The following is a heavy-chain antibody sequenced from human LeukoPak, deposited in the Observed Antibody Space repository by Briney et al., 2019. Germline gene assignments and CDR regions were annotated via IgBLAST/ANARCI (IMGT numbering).Heavy chain of an antibody. CDR3: AREPTGYTSGWYRYFQH. V-gene: IGHV3-7*01. Sequence: GGSLRLSCAASGFTFSSYWMSWVRQAPGKGLEWVANIKQDGSEKYYVDSVKGRFTISRDNAKNSLYLQMNSLRAEDTAVYYCAREPTGYTSGWYRYFQHWGQGTLVTVSS. D-gene: IGHD6-19*01. CDR2: IKQDGSEK. CDR1: GFTFSSYW. J-gene: IGHJ1*01.